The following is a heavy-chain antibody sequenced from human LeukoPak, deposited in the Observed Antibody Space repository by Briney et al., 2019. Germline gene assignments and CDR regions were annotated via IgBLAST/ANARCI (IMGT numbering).Heavy chain of an antibody. J-gene: IGHJ4*02. Sequence: GGSLRLSCAASGFTFSSYAMSWVRQAPGKGLEWVSAISGSGGSTYYADSVKGRFTISRDNSKNTLYLQMNSLRAEDTAVYYCAKNLVSSRGGVVGPFDYWGQGTLVTVSS. V-gene: IGHV3-23*01. D-gene: IGHD1-26*01. CDR3: AKNLVSSRGGVVGPFDY. CDR2: ISGSGGST. CDR1: GFTFSSYA.